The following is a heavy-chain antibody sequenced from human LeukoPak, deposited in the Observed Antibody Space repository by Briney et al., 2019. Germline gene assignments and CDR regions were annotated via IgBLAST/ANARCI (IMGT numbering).Heavy chain of an antibody. CDR2: IYYSGST. Sequence: SETLSLTCTVSGGSISSYYWSWIRQPPGKGLEWIWYIYYSGSTNYNPSLKSRVAISVDTSKNQFSLKLSSVTAADTAVYYCARGGYSSGYNWFDPWGQGILVSVSS. CDR1: GGSISSYY. V-gene: IGHV4-59*01. CDR3: ARGGYSSGYNWFDP. J-gene: IGHJ5*02. D-gene: IGHD6-19*01.